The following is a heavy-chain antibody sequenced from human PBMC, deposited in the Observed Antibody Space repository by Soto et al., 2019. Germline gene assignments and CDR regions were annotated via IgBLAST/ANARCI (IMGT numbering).Heavy chain of an antibody. V-gene: IGHV4-30-4*08. CDR1: GGSISYEYYH. J-gene: IGHJ6*02. CDR3: AREDDGGDRDYYGLDV. CDR2: IHYSGSI. Sequence: PSATLSLTCTVSGGSISYEYYHWTWIRQSPGKGLEWIGYIHYSGSIIYNPSFKSRVTISVDTSKNQFSLQLSSVTAADTAVYFCAREDDGGDRDYYGLDVWGQGTTVT. D-gene: IGHD2-21*02.